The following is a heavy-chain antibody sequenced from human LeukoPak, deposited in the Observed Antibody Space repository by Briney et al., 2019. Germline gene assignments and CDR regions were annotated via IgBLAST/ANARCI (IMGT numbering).Heavy chain of an antibody. CDR3: AYSSGSTFDY. D-gene: IGHD6-19*01. CDR2: INRSGSA. J-gene: IGHJ4*02. CDR1: GESFRDYY. V-gene: IGHV4-34*01. Sequence: SETLSLTCAVYGESFRDYYWSWIRQPPGKGLEWIGEINRSGSADYDPSLKSRVTMSVDTSKNQFSLKLSSVTAADTAVYYCAYSSGSTFDYWGQGTLVTVSS.